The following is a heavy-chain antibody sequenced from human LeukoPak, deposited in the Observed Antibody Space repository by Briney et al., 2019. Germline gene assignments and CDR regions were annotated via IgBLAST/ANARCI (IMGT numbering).Heavy chain of an antibody. CDR2: IDSDGSST. D-gene: IGHD3-9*01. V-gene: IGHV3-74*01. CDR1: GFTFSSYW. J-gene: IGHJ3*02. CDR3: ARDRILTGYGNDAFDI. Sequence: GGSLRLSCAASGFTFSSYWMHWVRQAPGKGLVWVSCIDSDGSSTSYADSVKGRFTISRDNAKNTLYLQMNSLRAEDTAVYYCARDRILTGYGNDAFDIWGQGTMVTVSS.